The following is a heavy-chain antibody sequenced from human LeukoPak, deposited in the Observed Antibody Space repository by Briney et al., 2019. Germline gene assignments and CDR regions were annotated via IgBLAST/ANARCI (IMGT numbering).Heavy chain of an antibody. J-gene: IGHJ4*03. D-gene: IGHD6-13*01. CDR3: ARDRRGIAAAGIDY. V-gene: IGHV3-30-3*01. Sequence: PGGSLRLSCAASGFTFSSYAMHWVRQAPGKGLEWVAVISYDGSNKYYADSVKGRFTISRDNSKNTLYLQMNSLRAEDTAVYYCARDRRGIAAAGIDYWGQGTTVTVSS. CDR2: ISYDGSNK. CDR1: GFTFSSYA.